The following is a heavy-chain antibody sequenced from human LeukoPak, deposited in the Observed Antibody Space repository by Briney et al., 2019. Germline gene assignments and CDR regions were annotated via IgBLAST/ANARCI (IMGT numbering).Heavy chain of an antibody. CDR1: GFTFSSYT. CDR3: AREDYGGNYDY. CDR2: IISNSRYI. Sequence: GGSLRLSCAASGFTFSSYTMNWVRQAPGRGLEWVSSIISNSRYIHYADSVKGRFTISRDNAKNSLYLQMNSLRAEDTAVYYCAREDYGGNYDYWGQGTLVTVSS. V-gene: IGHV3-21*01. J-gene: IGHJ4*02. D-gene: IGHD4-23*01.